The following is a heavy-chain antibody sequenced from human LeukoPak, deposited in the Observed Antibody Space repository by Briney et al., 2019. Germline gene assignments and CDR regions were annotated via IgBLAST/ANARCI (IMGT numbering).Heavy chain of an antibody. CDR2: INPNSGGT. J-gene: IGHJ4*02. Sequence: GASVKVSCKASGYTFTGYYMHWVRQAPGQGLEWMGRINPNSGGTNYAQKFQGRVTMTRDTSISTAYTELSRLRPDDTAVYYCARETYGPGSYYLDYWGQGTLVTVSS. V-gene: IGHV1-2*06. D-gene: IGHD3-10*01. CDR1: GYTFTGYY. CDR3: ARETYGPGSYYLDY.